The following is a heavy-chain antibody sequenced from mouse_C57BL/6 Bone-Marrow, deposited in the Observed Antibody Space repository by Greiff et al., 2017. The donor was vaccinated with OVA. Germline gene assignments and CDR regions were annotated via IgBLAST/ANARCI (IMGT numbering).Heavy chain of an antibody. CDR1: GYTFTSYT. Sequence: VQWVESGAELAGSGSSVKMSCKASGYTFTSYTMHWVKQRPGQGLEWIGYINPSSGYTKYNQKFKDKATLTADKSSSTAYMQLSSLTSEDSAVYYCARSLLLRYFDVWGTGTTVTVSS. CDR3: ARSLLLRYFDV. D-gene: IGHD1-1*01. CDR2: INPSSGYT. V-gene: IGHV1-4*01. J-gene: IGHJ1*03.